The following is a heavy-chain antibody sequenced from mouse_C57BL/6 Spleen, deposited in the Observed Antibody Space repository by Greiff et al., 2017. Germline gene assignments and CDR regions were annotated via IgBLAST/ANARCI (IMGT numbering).Heavy chain of an antibody. CDR3: ARHLDGYYPAWFAY. V-gene: IGHV5-6*01. J-gene: IGHJ3*01. D-gene: IGHD2-3*01. CDR1: GFTFSSYG. CDR2: ISSGGSYT. Sequence: EVKLMESGGDLVKPGGSLKLSCAASGFTFSSYGMSWVRQTPDKRLEWVATISSGGSYTSYPDSVKGRFTISRDNAKNTLYLQMSSLKSEDTAMYYCARHLDGYYPAWFAYWGQGTLVTVSA.